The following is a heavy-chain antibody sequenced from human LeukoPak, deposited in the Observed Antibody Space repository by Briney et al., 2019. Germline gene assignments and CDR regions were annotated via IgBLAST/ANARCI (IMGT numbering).Heavy chain of an antibody. D-gene: IGHD1-26*01. Sequence: GGSLRLSCAASGFTFSSYWMHWVRQAPGKGLVWVSRINSDGSSTSYADSVKGRFTISRDNSKSTLYLQMNSLRAEDTAVYYCAKGTSGSYYYFDYWGQGTLVTVSS. CDR3: AKGTSGSYYYFDY. CDR2: INSDGSST. J-gene: IGHJ4*02. V-gene: IGHV3-74*01. CDR1: GFTFSSYW.